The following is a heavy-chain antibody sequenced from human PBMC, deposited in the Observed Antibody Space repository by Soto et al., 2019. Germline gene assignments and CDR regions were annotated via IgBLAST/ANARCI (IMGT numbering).Heavy chain of an antibody. CDR1: GGTFSTYS. V-gene: IGHV1-69*01. J-gene: IGHJ6*02. Sequence: EQLVQSGAEVKKPGSSVKVSCEDSGGTFSTYSISWVRQAPGHGLEWMGEVIPYFGTANHAQKFQGRVTLTVDAWTSTDSLELSRPRSADTALYYCGRVRMSFRRRGGNYYEDGMGVWGQGTRVSVSS. CDR2: VIPYFGTA. D-gene: IGHD3-3*01. CDR3: GRVRMSFRRRGGNYYEDGMGV.